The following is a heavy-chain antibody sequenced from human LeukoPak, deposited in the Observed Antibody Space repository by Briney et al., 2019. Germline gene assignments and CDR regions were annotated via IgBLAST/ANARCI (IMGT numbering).Heavy chain of an antibody. CDR3: ARVGPYGDYVHWFDP. D-gene: IGHD4-17*01. Sequence: SETLSLTCAVYGGSFSGYYWSWIRQPPGKGLEWIGEINHSGSTNYNPSLKSRVTISVDTSKNQFSLNLSSVTAADTAVYYCARVGPYGDYVHWFDPWGQGTLVTVSS. V-gene: IGHV4-34*01. CDR2: INHSGST. J-gene: IGHJ5*02. CDR1: GGSFSGYY.